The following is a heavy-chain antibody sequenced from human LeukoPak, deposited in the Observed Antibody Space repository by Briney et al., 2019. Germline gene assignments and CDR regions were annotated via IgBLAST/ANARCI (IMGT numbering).Heavy chain of an antibody. Sequence: ASVKVSCKASGYTFTSYDINWVRQAPGQGLEWMGIINPSGGSTNFAQKFQGRVTMTTDTSTITVYMELSSLRSEDTAVYYCARWTTTYLDYWGQGTLVTVSS. CDR3: ARWTTTYLDY. J-gene: IGHJ4*02. D-gene: IGHD4-11*01. V-gene: IGHV1-46*01. CDR2: INPSGGST. CDR1: GYTFTSYD.